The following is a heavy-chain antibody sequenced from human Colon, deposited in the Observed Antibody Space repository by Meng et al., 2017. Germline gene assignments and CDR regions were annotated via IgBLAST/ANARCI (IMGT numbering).Heavy chain of an antibody. D-gene: IGHD3-22*01. CDR3: ARDYDTSDNSARWGGWHYYAVDV. J-gene: IGHJ6*02. V-gene: IGHV3-33*01. CDR2: IWFNGGSP. CDR1: GFTFRSYG. Sequence: GGSLRLSCAASGFTFRSYGMHWVRQAPGKGLEWVAGIWFNGGSPTYADSVKGRFTISRDNSKSTLYLEMNSLRDEDTAVYSCARDYDTSDNSARWGGWHYYAVDVWGQGTTVTVSS.